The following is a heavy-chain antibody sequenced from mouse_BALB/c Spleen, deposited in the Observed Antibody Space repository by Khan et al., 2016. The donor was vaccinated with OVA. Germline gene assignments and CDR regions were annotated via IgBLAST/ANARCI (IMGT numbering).Heavy chain of an antibody. V-gene: IGHV1-81*01. Sequence: QVQLQQSGPELVKPGASVKMSCKASGYTFTDYDIRWVKQRAGQGLEWIVEIYPGSGSTYYNEKFKGKATLTADKSSNTAYMQLRSLTSEASAVYFCEKIVSGSSYARDYWGQGTAFTVSS. D-gene: IGHD1-3*01. CDR3: EKIVSGSSYARDY. J-gene: IGHJ4*01. CDR2: IYPGSGST. CDR1: GYTFTDYD.